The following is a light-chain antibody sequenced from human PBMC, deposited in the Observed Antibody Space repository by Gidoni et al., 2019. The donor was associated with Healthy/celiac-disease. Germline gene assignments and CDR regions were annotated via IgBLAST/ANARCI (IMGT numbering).Light chain of an antibody. CDR2: DVS. Sequence: QSALTQPRSVSGSPGQSVTIYCTGTSSDVGGYNYVSWYQQHPGKAPKLMIYDVSKRPSGVPDRFSGSKSGNTASLTISGLQAEDEAEYDCCSYAGSYTYVVFGGGTKLTVL. CDR1: SSDVGGYNY. CDR3: CSYAGSYTYVV. J-gene: IGLJ2*01. V-gene: IGLV2-11*01.